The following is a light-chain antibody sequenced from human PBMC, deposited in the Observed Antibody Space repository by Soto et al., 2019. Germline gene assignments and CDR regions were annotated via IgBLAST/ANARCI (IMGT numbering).Light chain of an antibody. Sequence: QSVLTQPASVSGSPGQSITISCTGTSSDVGGYNFVSWYQQHPGKAPKLMIYEVSSRPSGVSNRFSGSKSGNTASLTISGLQAEDEADYYCGSYTSSSTRVFGGGTTLTVL. CDR3: GSYTSSSTRV. CDR2: EVS. CDR1: SSDVGGYNF. J-gene: IGLJ3*02. V-gene: IGLV2-14*01.